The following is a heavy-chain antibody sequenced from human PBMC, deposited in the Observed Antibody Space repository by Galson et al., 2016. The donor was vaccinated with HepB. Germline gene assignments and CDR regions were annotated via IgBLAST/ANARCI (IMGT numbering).Heavy chain of an antibody. CDR2: IYGGDRT. D-gene: IGHD2-15*01. CDR3: ATRFCRAGSCYSGVLDS. CDR1: GFSVGKNN. V-gene: IGHV3-53*01. Sequence: SLRLSCAVAGFSVGKNNMIWVRKAPGKGLEWVSVIYGGDRTQYADSVKGRFIISRDKSNNSLSLQMNNVRVDDTAVYYCATRFCRAGSCYSGVLDSWGQGIRVTFSS. J-gene: IGHJ4*02.